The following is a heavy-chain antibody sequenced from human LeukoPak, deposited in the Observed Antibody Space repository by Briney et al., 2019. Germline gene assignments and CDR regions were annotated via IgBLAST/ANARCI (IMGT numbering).Heavy chain of an antibody. D-gene: IGHD1-26*01. CDR1: GGSISSSSYY. Sequence: SQTLSLTCTVSGGSISSSSYYWGWIRQPPGTGLEWIGSIYYSGSTYYNPSLKSRVTISVDTSKNQFSLKLSSVTAADTAVYYCARIYSGSPHYFDYWGQGTLVTVSS. J-gene: IGHJ4*02. CDR3: ARIYSGSPHYFDY. CDR2: IYYSGST. V-gene: IGHV4-39*07.